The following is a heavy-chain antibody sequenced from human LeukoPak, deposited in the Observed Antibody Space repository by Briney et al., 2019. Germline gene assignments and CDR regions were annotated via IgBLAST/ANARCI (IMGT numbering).Heavy chain of an antibody. D-gene: IGHD3-10*01. Sequence: PSETLSLTCAVSGGSIGSYYWSWIRQPPAKGLEGIGYIHDSGSTKYNPSRKSRVTISLDTSRNHLSLKLNPPTAPDTAVYYCASGRSGGDWFDPWGQGTLVTVSS. CDR1: GGSIGSYY. J-gene: IGHJ5*02. CDR2: IHDSGST. V-gene: IGHV4-59*01. CDR3: ASGRSGGDWFDP.